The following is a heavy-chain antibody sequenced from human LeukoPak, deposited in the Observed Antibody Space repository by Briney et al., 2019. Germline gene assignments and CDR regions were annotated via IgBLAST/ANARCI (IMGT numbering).Heavy chain of an antibody. CDR2: IYKSGTT. CDR3: ARSFLDYMDV. CDR1: GESINPYY. D-gene: IGHD2/OR15-2a*01. J-gene: IGHJ6*03. Sequence: SSETLSLTCTVSGESINPYYWNWIRQSAGKGLEWIRHIYKSGTTNFNPSLTSRVTMSLDTSRNQFSLKLRSVTAADTAVYFCARSFLDYMDVWGKGTTVTVSS. V-gene: IGHV4-4*07.